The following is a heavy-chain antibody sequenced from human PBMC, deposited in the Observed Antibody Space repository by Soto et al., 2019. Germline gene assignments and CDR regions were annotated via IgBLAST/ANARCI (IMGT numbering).Heavy chain of an antibody. CDR2: IYYSGST. CDR3: ARGRRVNYYDSSGYADNWFDP. CDR1: GGSISSGDYY. Sequence: SETLSLTCTVSGGSISSGDYYWSWIRQPPGKGLEWIGYIYYSGSTYYNPSLKSRVTISVDTSKNQFSLKLSSVTAADTAVYYCARGRRVNYYDSSGYADNWFDPWGQGTLVTVSS. D-gene: IGHD3-22*01. V-gene: IGHV4-30-4*01. J-gene: IGHJ5*02.